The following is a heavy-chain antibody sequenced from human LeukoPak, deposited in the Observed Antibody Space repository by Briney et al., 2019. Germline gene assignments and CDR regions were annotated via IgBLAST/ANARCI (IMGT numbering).Heavy chain of an antibody. CDR3: ARHHDYAAWFDP. J-gene: IGHJ5*02. CDR1: GGSISSYY. V-gene: IGHV4-59*08. D-gene: IGHD4/OR15-4a*01. Sequence: SETLSLTCTVSGGSISSYYWSWIRQPPGKGLEWIGYIYYSGSTNYNPSLKSRVTISVDTSKNQFSLKLSSVTAADTAVYYCARHHDYAAWFDPWGQGTLVTVSS. CDR2: IYYSGST.